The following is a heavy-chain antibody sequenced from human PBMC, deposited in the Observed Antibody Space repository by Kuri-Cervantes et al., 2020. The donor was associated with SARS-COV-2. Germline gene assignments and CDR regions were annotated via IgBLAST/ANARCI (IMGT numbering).Heavy chain of an antibody. CDR3: ATAYYDYADYVPYH. V-gene: IGHV3-23*01. J-gene: IGHJ5*02. Sequence: GGPRRPSCEAPGLTFISYAMTGVRQAPGKGLEWVSGISCSGAITYYADSVKGRFTISTDESKNTLFLQMSSLRAEDTAVYYCATAYYDYADYVPYHWGQGTLVTVSS. CDR2: ISCSGAIT. D-gene: IGHD4-17*01. CDR1: GLTFISYA.